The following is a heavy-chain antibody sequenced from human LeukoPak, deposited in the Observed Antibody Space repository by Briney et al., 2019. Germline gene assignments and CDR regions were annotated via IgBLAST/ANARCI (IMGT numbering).Heavy chain of an antibody. J-gene: IGHJ4*02. CDR2: INPNSGGT. CDR3: ARDKTGYSSGWPQIYFDY. D-gene: IGHD6-19*01. Sequence: GASVKVSCKASGYTFTGYYMHWVRQAPGQGLEWMGWINPNSGGTNYAQKFQGRVTMTRDTSISTAYMELSRLRSDDTAVYYCARDKTGYSSGWPQIYFDYWGQGTLVTVSS. CDR1: GYTFTGYY. V-gene: IGHV1-2*02.